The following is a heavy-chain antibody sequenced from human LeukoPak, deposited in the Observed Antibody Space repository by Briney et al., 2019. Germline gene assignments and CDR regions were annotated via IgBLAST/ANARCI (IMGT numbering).Heavy chain of an antibody. D-gene: IGHD3-22*01. Sequence: GASVKVSCKVSGNTLTDLSIHWVRLAPGKGLDWMRGFDPEDAEIIYAEKFQDRVTMTEDPSTDTAYLELSSLRSEDTAVYFCAAEGQWSLLHYFNSWGQGTLVTVSS. J-gene: IGHJ4*02. CDR1: GNTLTDLS. CDR2: FDPEDAEI. V-gene: IGHV1-24*01. CDR3: AAEGQWSLLHYFNS.